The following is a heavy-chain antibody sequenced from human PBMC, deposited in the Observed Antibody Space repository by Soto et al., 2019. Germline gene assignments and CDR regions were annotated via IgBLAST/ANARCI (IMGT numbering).Heavy chain of an antibody. CDR2: ISAYNGNT. V-gene: IGHV1-18*01. CDR3: AYSSSWYSPYNWFDP. J-gene: IGHJ5*02. CDR1: GYTFTTYG. Sequence: GASVKVSCKASGYTFTTYGISWVRQAPGQGLEWMGWISAYNGNTNYAQKLQGRVTMTTDTSTSTAYMELRSLRSDDTAVYYCAYSSSWYSPYNWFDPWGQGTLVTVSS. D-gene: IGHD6-13*01.